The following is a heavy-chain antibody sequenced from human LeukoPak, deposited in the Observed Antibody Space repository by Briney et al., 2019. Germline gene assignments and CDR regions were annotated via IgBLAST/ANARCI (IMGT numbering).Heavy chain of an antibody. CDR2: IIPIFGTA. V-gene: IGHV1-69*13. CDR3: ARFHYDILTGPLLDY. Sequence: ASVKVSCKASGGTFSSYAISWVRQAPGQGLEWMGGIIPIFGTANYAQKFQGRVTITADESTSTAYMELSSLRSEDTAVYYCARFHYDILTGPLLDYWGQGTLVTVSS. D-gene: IGHD3-9*01. CDR1: GGTFSSYA. J-gene: IGHJ4*02.